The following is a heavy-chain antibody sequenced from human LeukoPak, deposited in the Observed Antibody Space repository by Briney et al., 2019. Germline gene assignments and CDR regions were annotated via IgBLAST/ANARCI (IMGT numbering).Heavy chain of an antibody. J-gene: IGHJ5*02. CDR3: AVPAAPMGWFDP. D-gene: IGHD2-2*01. CDR2: MNPNSGNT. Sequence: ASVKVSCKASGYTFTSYDINWVRQATGQGLEWMGWMNPNSGNTGYAQKFQGRVTMTRNTSISTAYMELSSLRSEDTAAYYCAVPAAPMGWFDPWGQGTLVTVSS. CDR1: GYTFTSYD. V-gene: IGHV1-8*01.